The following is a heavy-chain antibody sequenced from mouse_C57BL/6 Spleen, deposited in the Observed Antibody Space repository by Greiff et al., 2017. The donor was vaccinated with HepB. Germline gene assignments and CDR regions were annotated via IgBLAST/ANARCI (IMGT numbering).Heavy chain of an antibody. D-gene: IGHD2-4*01. Sequence: QVQLQQPGAELVKPGASVKLSCKASGYTFTSYWMHWVKQRPGRGLEWIGRIDPNSGGTKYNEKFKSKATLTVDKPSSTAYMQLSSLTSEDSAVYYCARPPLYDYDDGAWFAYWGQGTLVTVSA. CDR3: ARPPLYDYDDGAWFAY. CDR2: IDPNSGGT. J-gene: IGHJ3*01. V-gene: IGHV1-72*01. CDR1: GYTFTSYW.